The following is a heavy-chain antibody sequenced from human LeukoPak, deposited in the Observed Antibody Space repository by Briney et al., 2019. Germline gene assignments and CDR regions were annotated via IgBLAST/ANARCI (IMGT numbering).Heavy chain of an antibody. CDR3: AKQPAPYSSSWYYFDY. CDR2: ISSSSSYI. CDR1: GFTFSSYS. V-gene: IGHV3-21*04. Sequence: GGSLRLSCAASGFTFSSYSMNWVRQAPGKGLEWVSSISSSSSYIYYADSVKGRFTISRDNAKNSLYLQMNSLRAEDTAVYYCAKQPAPYSSSWYYFDYWGQGTLVTVSS. J-gene: IGHJ4*02. D-gene: IGHD6-13*01.